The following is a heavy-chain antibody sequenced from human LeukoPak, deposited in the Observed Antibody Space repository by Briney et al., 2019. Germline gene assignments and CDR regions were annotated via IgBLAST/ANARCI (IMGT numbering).Heavy chain of an antibody. CDR3: VNDAQHCSSTSCYDVFDY. Sequence: PGGSLRLSCSASGFTFSSYAMHWVRQAPGKGLEYVSAISSNGGSTYYADSVKGRFTISRDNSKNTLYLQMSSLRAEDTAVYYCVNDAQHCSSTSCYDVFDYWGQGTLVTVSS. J-gene: IGHJ4*02. D-gene: IGHD2-2*01. CDR1: GFTFSSYA. V-gene: IGHV3-64D*06. CDR2: ISSNGGST.